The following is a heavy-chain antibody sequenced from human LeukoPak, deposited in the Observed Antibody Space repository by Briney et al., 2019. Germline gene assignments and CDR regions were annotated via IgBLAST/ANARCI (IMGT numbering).Heavy chain of an antibody. Sequence: SVKVSCKASGGTFSSYAISWVRQAPGQGLEWMGRIIPILGIANYAQKFQGRVTITADKSTSTAYMELSSLRSEDTAVYYCASGSGYDHYYYFGMDVWGQGTTVTVSS. J-gene: IGHJ6*02. CDR3: ASGSGYDHYYYFGMDV. V-gene: IGHV1-69*04. CDR2: IIPILGIA. D-gene: IGHD3-22*01. CDR1: GGTFSSYA.